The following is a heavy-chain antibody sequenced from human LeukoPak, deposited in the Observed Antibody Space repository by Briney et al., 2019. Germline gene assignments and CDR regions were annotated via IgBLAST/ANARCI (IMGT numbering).Heavy chain of an antibody. V-gene: IGHV4-30-4*08. Sequence: ASETLSLTCTVSGGAISSGDYYWSWIRQPPGKGLEWIGYIYYSGSTYYNPSLKSRVTISVDTSKNQFSLKLSSVTAADTAVYYCVRVGIGTTVTPGPDYWGQGTLVTVSS. J-gene: IGHJ4*02. CDR2: IYYSGST. D-gene: IGHD4-17*01. CDR1: GGAISSGDYY. CDR3: VRVGIGTTVTPGPDY.